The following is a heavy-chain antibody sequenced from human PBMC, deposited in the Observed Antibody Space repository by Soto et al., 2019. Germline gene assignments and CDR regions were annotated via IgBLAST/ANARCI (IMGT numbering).Heavy chain of an antibody. CDR2: IVVGSGNT. Sequence: SVKVSCKASGFTFTSSAVQWVRQARGQRLEWIGWIVVGSGNTNYAQKFQERVTITRDMSTSTAYMELSSLRSEDTAVYYCAALYRSTYYYDSSVDYWGQGTLVTVSS. D-gene: IGHD3-22*01. CDR1: GFTFTSSA. CDR3: AALYRSTYYYDSSVDY. V-gene: IGHV1-58*01. J-gene: IGHJ4*02.